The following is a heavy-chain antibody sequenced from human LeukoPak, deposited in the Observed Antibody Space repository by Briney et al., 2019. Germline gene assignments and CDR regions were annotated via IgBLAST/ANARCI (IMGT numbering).Heavy chain of an antibody. CDR3: ASPYCSSTSCSTLHDY. J-gene: IGHJ4*02. D-gene: IGHD2-2*01. CDR1: GFTFSSYS. CDR2: ISSSSSYI. Sequence: GSLRLSCAASGFTFSSYSMNWVRQAPGKGLEWVSSISSSSSYIYYADSVKGRFTISRDNAKNSLYLQMNSLRAEDTAVYYCASPYCSSTSCSTLHDYWGQGTLVTVSS. V-gene: IGHV3-21*01.